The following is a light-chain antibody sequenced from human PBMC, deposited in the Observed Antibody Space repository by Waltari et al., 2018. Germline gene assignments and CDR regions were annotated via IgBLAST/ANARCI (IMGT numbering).Light chain of an antibody. CDR3: QSADSSGAYVV. V-gene: IGLV3-25*03. CDR2: KDT. J-gene: IGLJ2*01. Sequence: SFELTQPPSVSVSPGQTARITCTGDVLPKQYAHWYQQRPGQAPLLIIYKDTERPSGIRASVSGSSSGTTVTLTISGVLAEDEADYNCQSADSSGAYVVFGGGTKLTVL. CDR1: VLPKQY.